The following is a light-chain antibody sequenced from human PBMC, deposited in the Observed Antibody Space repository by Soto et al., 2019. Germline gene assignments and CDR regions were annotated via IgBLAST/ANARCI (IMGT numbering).Light chain of an antibody. CDR1: QSVSSY. CDR2: GAS. Sequence: EIVLTQSPGTLSLSPGERATLSCRASQSVSSYLAWYQQKPGQAPRLLSYGASTRATGIPARFSGSGSGTEFTLTISSLQSEDFAVYYCQQYNNWPPITFGQGTRLEIK. CDR3: QQYNNWPPIT. J-gene: IGKJ5*01. V-gene: IGKV3-15*01.